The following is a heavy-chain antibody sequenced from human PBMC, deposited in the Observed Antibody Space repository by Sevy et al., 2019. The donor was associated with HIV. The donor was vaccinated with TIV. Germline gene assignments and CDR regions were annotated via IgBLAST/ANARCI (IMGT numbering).Heavy chain of an antibody. CDR1: GGSISSYY. Sequence: SETLSLTCTVSGGSISSYYWSWIRQPPGKGLEWIGYIYYSGSTNYNPSLKSRVTISVDTSKNQFSLKLSSVTVADTAVYDCARGPNPYYYVSSGHPYGMDVWGQGTTVTVSS. CDR3: ARGPNPYYYVSSGHPYGMDV. D-gene: IGHD3-22*01. J-gene: IGHJ6*02. CDR2: IYYSGST. V-gene: IGHV4-59*13.